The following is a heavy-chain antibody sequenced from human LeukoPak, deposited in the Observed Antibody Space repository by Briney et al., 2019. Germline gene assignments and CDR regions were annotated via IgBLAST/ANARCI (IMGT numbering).Heavy chain of an antibody. Sequence: GGSLRLSCAASGFDFSSNWMHWVRHAPGQGPVWVSAISGSGGSTYYADSVKGRFTISRDNSKNTLYLQMNSLRAEDTAVYYCAKPVDTAMAGTRARGGWFDPWGQGTLVTVSS. CDR2: ISGSGGST. CDR3: AKPVDTAMAGTRARGGWFDP. J-gene: IGHJ5*02. V-gene: IGHV3-23*01. CDR1: GFDFSSNW. D-gene: IGHD5-18*01.